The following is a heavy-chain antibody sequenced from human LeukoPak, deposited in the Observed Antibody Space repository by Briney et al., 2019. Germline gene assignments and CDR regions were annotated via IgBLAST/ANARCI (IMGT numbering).Heavy chain of an antibody. CDR1: GFTLSSYG. CDR2: ISYDGSNK. V-gene: IGHV3-30*18. D-gene: IGHD3-22*01. J-gene: IGHJ4*02. CDR3: AKGAAYYYDSSGYYYFNY. Sequence: GGSLRLSCAAYGFTLSSYGMHWVRQAPGKGLEWVAVISYDGSNKYYADSVKGRFTISRDNSKNTLYLQMNSLRAEDTAVYYCAKGAAYYYDSSGYYYFNYWGQGTLVTVSS.